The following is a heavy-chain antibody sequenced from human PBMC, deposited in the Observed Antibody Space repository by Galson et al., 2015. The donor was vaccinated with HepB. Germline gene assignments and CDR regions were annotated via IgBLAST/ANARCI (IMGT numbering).Heavy chain of an antibody. CDR1: GGTFSNYI. CDR3: VINYFDTSGYFDF. Sequence: SVKVSCKASGGTFSNYIISWVRQAPGQGLEWMGKIIPLFGVSNYAQDFQDRVTITADKSTNITDMEMHSLTSGDTAVYFCVINYFDTSGYFDFWGQGTLGTVTS. J-gene: IGHJ4*02. V-gene: IGHV1-69*02. CDR2: IIPLFGVS. D-gene: IGHD3-22*01.